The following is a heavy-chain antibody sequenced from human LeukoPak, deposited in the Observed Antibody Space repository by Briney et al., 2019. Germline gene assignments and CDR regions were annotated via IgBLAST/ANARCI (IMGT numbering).Heavy chain of an antibody. CDR1: GFTFSSYS. CDR3: ARGMTGYFNHYYYYYGMDV. Sequence: GGSLRLSCAASGFTFSSYSMNWVRQAPGKGLEWVSSISSSNSYIYYADSVKGRFTISRDNAKNSLYLQMNSLRAEEKAVYYCARGMTGYFNHYYYYYGMDVWGQGTTVTVSS. V-gene: IGHV3-21*01. J-gene: IGHJ6*02. D-gene: IGHD3-9*01. CDR2: ISSSNSYI.